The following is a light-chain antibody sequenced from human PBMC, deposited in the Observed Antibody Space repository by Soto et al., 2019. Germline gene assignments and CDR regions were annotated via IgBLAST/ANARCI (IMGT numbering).Light chain of an antibody. CDR1: QSVNGNY. CDR2: GAS. J-gene: IGKJ2*01. CDR3: QQYGSSFRYT. Sequence: EIVLTQSPGTLSLSPGERATLSCRASQSVNGNYLTWYQQKPGQAPRLLIYGASSRATGIPDRFSGSGSWTDFTLTISRLEPEDFAVYYCQQYGSSFRYTFGQGTKLEIK. V-gene: IGKV3-20*01.